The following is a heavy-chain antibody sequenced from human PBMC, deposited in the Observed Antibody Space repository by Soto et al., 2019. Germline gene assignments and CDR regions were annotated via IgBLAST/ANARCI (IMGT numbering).Heavy chain of an antibody. CDR1: GGSISSGDYY. D-gene: IGHD6-19*01. CDR2: IYYSGST. CDR3: ARGGQWPQYAFDI. V-gene: IGHV4-30-4*01. Sequence: ASETLSLTCTVSGGSISSGDYYWSWIRQPPGKGLEWIGYIYYSGSTYYNPSLKSRVTISVDTSKNQFSLKLSSVTAADTAVYYCARGGQWPQYAFDIWGQGTMVTVSS. J-gene: IGHJ3*02.